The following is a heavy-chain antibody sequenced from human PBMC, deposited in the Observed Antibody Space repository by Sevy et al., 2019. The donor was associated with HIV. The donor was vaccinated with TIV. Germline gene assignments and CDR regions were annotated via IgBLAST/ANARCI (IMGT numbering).Heavy chain of an antibody. D-gene: IGHD3-10*01. CDR2: IGWNSGSV. Sequence: GGSLRLSCAASGFRFEDYGMHWVRRAPGKGLEWVSGIGWNSGSVGYAVSVKGRFTISGDNAKNLLYLQRNSLTSEDTALYYCAKDLLPYGSGSYPLDYWGQGTVVTVSS. CDR3: AKDLLPYGSGSYPLDY. V-gene: IGHV3-9*01. CDR1: GFRFEDYG. J-gene: IGHJ4*02.